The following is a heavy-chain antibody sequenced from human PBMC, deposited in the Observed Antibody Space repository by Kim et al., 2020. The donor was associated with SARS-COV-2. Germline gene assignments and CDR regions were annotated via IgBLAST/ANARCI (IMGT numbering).Heavy chain of an antibody. D-gene: IGHD3-10*01. J-gene: IGHJ3*02. Sequence: NPPDKSRVIISVDTSHHQFSLKLSSVTAADTAVYYCARVNFGSVKYAFDIWGRGTMVTVSS. CDR3: ARVNFGSVKYAFDI. V-gene: IGHV4-30-2*05.